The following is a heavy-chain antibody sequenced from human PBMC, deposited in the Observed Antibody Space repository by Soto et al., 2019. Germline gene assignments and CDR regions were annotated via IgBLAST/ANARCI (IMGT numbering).Heavy chain of an antibody. J-gene: IGHJ4*02. D-gene: IGHD3-22*01. V-gene: IGHV3-30*03. CDR2: ISYDGSNE. Sequence: QVQLVESGGGVVQPGRSLRLSCAASGFTFQSYGMHWVRQAPGKGLEWAALISYDGSNEYYADSVRGRFTVSRDNSKNTLYLQMNSLRVEDMAVYYCAREWLDKDYWGQGTLVTVSS. CDR1: GFTFQSYG. CDR3: AREWLDKDY.